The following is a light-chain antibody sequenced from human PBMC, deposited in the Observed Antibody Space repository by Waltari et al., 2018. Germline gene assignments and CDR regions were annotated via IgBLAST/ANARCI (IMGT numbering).Light chain of an antibody. CDR2: DVS. J-gene: IGLJ3*02. CDR3: SSYTSSSTWV. CDR1: SSDVGGYNY. V-gene: IGLV2-14*03. Sequence: QSALTQPASVSGSPGQSITISCTGTSSDVGGYNYVSWYQQPPGISPKLMIYDVSNRPSGGFIAFSGTKSCDTASLTISGLQAEDGADDYCSSYTSSSTWVFGGGTKLTVL.